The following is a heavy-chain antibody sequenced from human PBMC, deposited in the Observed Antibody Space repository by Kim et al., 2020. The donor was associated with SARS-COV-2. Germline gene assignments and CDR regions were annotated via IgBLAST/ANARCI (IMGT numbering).Heavy chain of an antibody. J-gene: IGHJ4*02. CDR1: GYSFTNYW. V-gene: IGHV5-51*01. CDR3: SRAPSGTLTPYYFEF. CDR2: IYPGDSDT. D-gene: IGHD1-26*01. Sequence: GESLKISCTASGYSFTNYWIGWVRQMPGKGLEWMGIIYPGDSDTKYSPSFQGQVTISADESLSTGYLQWRSLKASDTATYYCSRAPSGTLTPYYFEFWGQ.